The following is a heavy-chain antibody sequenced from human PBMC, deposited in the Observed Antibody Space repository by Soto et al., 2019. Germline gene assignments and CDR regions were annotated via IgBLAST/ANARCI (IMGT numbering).Heavy chain of an antibody. J-gene: IGHJ5*02. CDR2: VYYTGST. CDR3: ARRTETPNRFDP. V-gene: IGHV4-59*01. Sequence: QVQLQESGPGLLKPSETLSLTCTVSGDSISSYYWSWIRQPPGKGLEWIGYVYYTGSTNYNPSLKSRVTMSVDTSKNQFSLKLSSVTAADTAVYYCARRTETPNRFDPWGQGTLVTVSS. D-gene: IGHD1-7*01. CDR1: GDSISSYY.